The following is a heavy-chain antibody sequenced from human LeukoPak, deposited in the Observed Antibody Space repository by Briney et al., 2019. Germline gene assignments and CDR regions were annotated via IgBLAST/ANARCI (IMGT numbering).Heavy chain of an antibody. Sequence: GGSLRLSCAASGFTFSSYSMNWVRQAPGQGLGWVSSISSSSSYIYYADPVKGRFTISRDNAKNSLYLQMNSLRADDTAVYYCARVSPHTQQPVSEYYMDVWGKGTTVTVSS. J-gene: IGHJ6*03. CDR2: ISSSSSYI. D-gene: IGHD6-13*01. V-gene: IGHV3-21*01. CDR3: ARVSPHTQQPVSEYYMDV. CDR1: GFTFSSYS.